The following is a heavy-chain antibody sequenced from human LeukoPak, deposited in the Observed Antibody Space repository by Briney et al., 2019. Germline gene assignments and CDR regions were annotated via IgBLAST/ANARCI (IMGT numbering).Heavy chain of an antibody. CDR3: ASLLRKYSSGWYYYYYGMDV. D-gene: IGHD6-19*01. CDR1: GFTFSSYW. CDR2: IKQDGSEK. V-gene: IGHV3-7*03. Sequence: GGSLRLSCAASGFTFSSYWMSWVRQAPGKGLEWVANIKQDGSEKYYVDSMKGRFTISRDNAKNSLYLQMNSLRAEDTAVYYCASLLRKYSSGWYYYYYGMDVWGQGTTVTVSS. J-gene: IGHJ6*02.